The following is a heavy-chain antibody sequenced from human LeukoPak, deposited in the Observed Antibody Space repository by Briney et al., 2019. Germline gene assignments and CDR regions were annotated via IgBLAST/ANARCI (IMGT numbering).Heavy chain of an antibody. CDR1: GFTFYSYA. D-gene: IGHD2-15*01. CDR2: ISGSGDST. V-gene: IGHV3-23*01. CDR3: ARGYCSGGSCYHHDAFDI. Sequence: GGSLRLSCAASGFTFYSYAMAWVRQAPGKGLEWVSAISGSGDSTYYADSVKARFTISRDNSKNTLYLQMNSLRAEDTAVYYCARGYCSGGSCYHHDAFDIWGQGTMVTVSS. J-gene: IGHJ3*02.